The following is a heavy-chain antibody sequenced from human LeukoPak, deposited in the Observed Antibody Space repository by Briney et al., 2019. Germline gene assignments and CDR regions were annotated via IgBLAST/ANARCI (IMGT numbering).Heavy chain of an antibody. J-gene: IGHJ5*02. D-gene: IGHD3-3*01. Sequence: ASVKVSCKASGYTFTGYYMHWVRQAPGQGLEWMGWINPNSGGTNYAQKFQGRVTMTRDTSISTAYMELSRLRSDDTAVYYCARAPGVVMEGPIFDPWGQGTLVTVSS. CDR1: GYTFTGYY. CDR3: ARAPGVVMEGPIFDP. V-gene: IGHV1-2*02. CDR2: INPNSGGT.